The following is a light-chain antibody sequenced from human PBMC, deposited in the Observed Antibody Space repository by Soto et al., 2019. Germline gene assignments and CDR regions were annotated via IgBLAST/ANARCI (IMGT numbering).Light chain of an antibody. CDR2: GAA. CDR3: QQYGSSGT. V-gene: IGKV3-20*01. CDR1: QSVSNNY. Sequence: EIALTQSPGTLSLPSGERATLSCRASQSVSNNYLAWYQQNPGQAPRLLIYGAANRATGIPDRFSGSGSGTDFTLTISRLEPEDFAVYYCQQYGSSGTFGQGTKVDIK. J-gene: IGKJ1*01.